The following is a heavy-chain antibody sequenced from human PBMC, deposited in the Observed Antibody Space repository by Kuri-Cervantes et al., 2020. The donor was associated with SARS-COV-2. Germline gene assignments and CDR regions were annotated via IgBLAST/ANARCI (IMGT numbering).Heavy chain of an antibody. D-gene: IGHD3-3*01. J-gene: IGHJ6*02. V-gene: IGHV3-53*01. CDR2: IYSGGST. CDR1: GFTVSSNY. Sequence: GESLKISCAASGFTVSSNYMSWVRQAPGKGLEWVSVIYSGGSTYYADSVKGRFTISRDNSKNTLYLQMNSLRAEDMAVYYCARARGEYDFWSGYYPSYYYYYGMDVWGQGTTVTVSS. CDR3: ARARGEYDFWSGYYPSYYYYYGMDV.